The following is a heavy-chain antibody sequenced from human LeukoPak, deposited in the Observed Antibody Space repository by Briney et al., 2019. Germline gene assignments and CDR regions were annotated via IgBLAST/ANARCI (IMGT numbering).Heavy chain of an antibody. CDR2: INSDGSRT. D-gene: IGHD3-16*01. CDR3: ARGNPLGHL. CDR1: AFTLSSYW. Sequence: GGSLRLSCAASAFTLSSYWMHWVRQAPGKGLAWVSHINSDGSRTDYADSVKGRFTVSRDNAKNTLYLQMNRLRAEDTAVYYCARGNPLGHLWGQGALVTVSS. J-gene: IGHJ5*02. V-gene: IGHV3-74*01.